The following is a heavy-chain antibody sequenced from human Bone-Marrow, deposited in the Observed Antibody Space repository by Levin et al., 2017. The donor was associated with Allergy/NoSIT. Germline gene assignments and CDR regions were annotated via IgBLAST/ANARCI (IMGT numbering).Heavy chain of an antibody. CDR2: IIPIFGTA. D-gene: IGHD3-22*01. CDR1: GGTFSSYA. CDR3: ARTQRSITMIVVVTGWFDP. J-gene: IGHJ5*02. Sequence: AASVKVSCKASGGTFSSYAISWVRQAPGQGLEWMGGIIPIFGTANYAQKFQGRVTITADESTSTAYMELSSLRSEDTAVYYCARTQRSITMIVVVTGWFDPWGQGTLVTVSS. V-gene: IGHV1-69*13.